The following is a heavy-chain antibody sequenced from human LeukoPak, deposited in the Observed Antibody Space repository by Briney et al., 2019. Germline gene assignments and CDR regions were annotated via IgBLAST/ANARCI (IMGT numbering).Heavy chain of an antibody. CDR2: ISGSGGST. Sequence: PGGSLRLSCAASGFTFSSYAMSWVRQAPGKGLEWVSAISGSGGSTYYADSVKGRFTISRDNSKNTLYLQMNSLRAEDTAVYYCAKASAARVYSSSSQLNYWGQGTLVTVSS. D-gene: IGHD6-13*01. V-gene: IGHV3-23*01. J-gene: IGHJ4*02. CDR1: GFTFSSYA. CDR3: AKASAARVYSSSSQLNY.